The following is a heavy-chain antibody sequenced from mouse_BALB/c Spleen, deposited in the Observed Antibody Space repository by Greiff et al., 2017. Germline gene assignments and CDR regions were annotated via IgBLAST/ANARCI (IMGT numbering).Heavy chain of an antibody. J-gene: IGHJ4*01. CDR3: ARRITTVVATDAMDY. V-gene: IGHV1-9*01. D-gene: IGHD1-1*01. CDR2: ILPGSGST. CDR1: GYTFSSYW. Sequence: VQLQESGAELMKPGASVKISCKATGYTFSSYWIEWVKQRPGHGLEWIGEILPGSGSTNYNEKFKGKATFTADTSSNTAYMQLSSLTSEDSAVYYCARRITTVVATDAMDYWGQGTSVTVSS.